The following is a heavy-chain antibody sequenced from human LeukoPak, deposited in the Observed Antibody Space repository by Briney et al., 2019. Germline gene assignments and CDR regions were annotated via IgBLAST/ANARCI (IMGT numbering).Heavy chain of an antibody. CDR1: GFTFSNAW. CDR3: TTPGSSYLTWIQLWKFDY. Sequence: GGSLRLSCAASGFTFSNAWMSWVRQAPGKGLEWVGRIKSKTDGGTTDYAAPVKGRFTISRDDSKNTLYLQMNSLKTEDTAVYYCTTPGSSYLTWIQLWKFDYWGQGTLVTVSS. D-gene: IGHD5-18*01. CDR2: IKSKTDGGTT. V-gene: IGHV3-15*01. J-gene: IGHJ4*02.